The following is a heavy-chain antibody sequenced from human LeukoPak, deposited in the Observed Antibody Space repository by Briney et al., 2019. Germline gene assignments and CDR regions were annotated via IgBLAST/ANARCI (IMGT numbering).Heavy chain of an antibody. J-gene: IGHJ5*02. CDR2: IYYSGST. CDR1: GGPISSYF. D-gene: IGHD3-22*01. Sequence: SDTLSLTCTLSGGPISSYFWNWIRQPPGKRLEWLGYIYYSGSTNYNPCLKSRVTISVDTSKNQFSLKLSSVTAADTGVYYCARHVQYYYDSSGYYKGWFDPWGQGTQVTVSS. CDR3: ARHVQYYYDSSGYYKGWFDP. V-gene: IGHV4-59*07.